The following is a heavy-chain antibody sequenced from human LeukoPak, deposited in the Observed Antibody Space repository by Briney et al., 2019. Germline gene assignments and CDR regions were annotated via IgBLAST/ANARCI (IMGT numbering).Heavy chain of an antibody. D-gene: IGHD4-17*01. J-gene: IGHJ4*02. Sequence: PGGPLRLSCAASGSTFSSYSMNWVRKAPGKGLKWVSSISSSSSYIYYAGSVQGRFTTSRDNAKNSLYLQMNSLRAEDTAVYYWARGDYASNSGFYCWGQGTLVTVSS. V-gene: IGHV3-21*01. CDR2: ISSSSSYI. CDR1: GSTFSSYS. CDR3: ARGDYASNSGFYC.